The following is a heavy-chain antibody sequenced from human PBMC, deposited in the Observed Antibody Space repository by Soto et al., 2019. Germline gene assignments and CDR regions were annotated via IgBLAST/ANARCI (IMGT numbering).Heavy chain of an antibody. CDR2: ISRDGSYI. Sequence: GGSLRLSCAASGFTFSRHAIHWVRLTPGRGLEWVLAISRDGSYIYYTDSVKGRFTVSRDNSKNTVFVQMNRLIPDDAALYFGARTRNGGVADSFDSWGQGTRVTVSS. CDR1: GFTFSRHA. J-gene: IGHJ5*01. V-gene: IGHV3-30*04. D-gene: IGHD3-3*01. CDR3: ARTRNGGVADSFDS.